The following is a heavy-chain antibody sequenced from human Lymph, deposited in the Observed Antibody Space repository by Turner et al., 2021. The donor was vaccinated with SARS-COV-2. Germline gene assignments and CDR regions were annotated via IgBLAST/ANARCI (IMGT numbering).Heavy chain of an antibody. V-gene: IGHV1-69*10. J-gene: IGHJ5*02. CDR1: GGTFSSYA. CDR2: IIPILAIA. Sequence: QVQLVQSGAEVKKPGSAVKVSCKASGGTFSSYAITWVRPAPGQGLEWMGGIIPILAIANYAQKVQGRVTITADKSTSTAYMELSSLRSEDTAVYYCARDSPYCSSTSCYDPWGQGTLVTVSS. CDR3: ARDSPYCSSTSCYDP. D-gene: IGHD2-2*01.